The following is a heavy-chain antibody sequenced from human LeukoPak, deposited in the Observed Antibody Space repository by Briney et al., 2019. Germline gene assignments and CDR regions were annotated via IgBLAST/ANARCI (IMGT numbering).Heavy chain of an antibody. CDR1: GFTFSSYA. Sequence: GALRLSCAASGFTFSSYAMSWVRQAPGKGLEWVSAISGSGGSTYYADSVKGRFTISRDNSKNTLYLQMNSLRAEDTAVYYCAKRHSSGWLFDYWGQGTLVTVSS. CDR3: AKRHSSGWLFDY. D-gene: IGHD6-19*01. V-gene: IGHV3-23*01. J-gene: IGHJ4*02. CDR2: ISGSGGST.